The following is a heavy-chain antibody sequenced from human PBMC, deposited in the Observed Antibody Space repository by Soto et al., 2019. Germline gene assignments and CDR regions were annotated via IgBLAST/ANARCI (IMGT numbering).Heavy chain of an antibody. CDR3: ARDNGVGP. J-gene: IGHJ5*02. D-gene: IGHD2-8*01. Sequence: QEQLQESGPGLVKPSQTLSLTCTVSGGSISSGDYYWSWMRQPPGKGLEWIGYIYYSGSTYYNSSLKSRVNITLGTSKNQFSLKLSSVTAADTAVYYCARDNGVGPWGQGTLVTVSS. CDR2: IYYSGST. CDR1: GGSISSGDYY. V-gene: IGHV4-30-4*01.